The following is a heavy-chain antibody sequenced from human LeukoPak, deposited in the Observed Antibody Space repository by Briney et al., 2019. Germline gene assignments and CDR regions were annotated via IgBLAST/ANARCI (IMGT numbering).Heavy chain of an antibody. CDR2: ISGSGGST. Sequence: GGSLRLSCAASEFSFSSYAVSWARLDGGRGMKSLSAISGSGGSTYYADSVKGRFTISRDNSKNTLFLQMNSLRAEDTAVYYCAKGRYYYDSSDAFDIWGQGTMLTVSS. D-gene: IGHD3-22*01. J-gene: IGHJ3*02. V-gene: IGHV3-23*01. CDR3: AKGRYYYDSSDAFDI. CDR1: EFSFSSYA.